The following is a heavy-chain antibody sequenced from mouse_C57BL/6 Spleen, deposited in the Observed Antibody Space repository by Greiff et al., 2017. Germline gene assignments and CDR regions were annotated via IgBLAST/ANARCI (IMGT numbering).Heavy chain of an antibody. J-gene: IGHJ3*01. CDR3: ARYYESWFAY. Sequence: EVQLQQSVAELVRPGASVKLSCTASGFNFKNTYMHWVKQRPEQGLEWIGRIDPANGNTKYDPKFQGKATITADTSSNTAYLQLSSLTSEDTAIYYCARYYESWFAYWGQGTLVTVSA. CDR1: GFNFKNTY. D-gene: IGHD2-4*01. CDR2: IDPANGNT. V-gene: IGHV14-3*01.